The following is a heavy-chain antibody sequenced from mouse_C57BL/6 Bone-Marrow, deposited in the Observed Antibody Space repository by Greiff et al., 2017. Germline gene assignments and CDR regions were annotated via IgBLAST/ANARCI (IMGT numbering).Heavy chain of an antibody. V-gene: IGHV1-47*01. J-gene: IGHJ2*01. CDR3: ARGGSYGYYYFDY. CDR2: FHPYNDDT. Sequence: QVQLQQPGAELVKPGASVKMSCKASGYTFTTYSMDWMKQSPGKSLEWIGIFHPYNDDTKYNEKFKGKATLTVEKSSSTVYLQLSRLTSADSAVDYYARGGSYGYYYFDYWGQGTTLTVSS. CDR1: GYTFTTYS. D-gene: IGHD1-1*02.